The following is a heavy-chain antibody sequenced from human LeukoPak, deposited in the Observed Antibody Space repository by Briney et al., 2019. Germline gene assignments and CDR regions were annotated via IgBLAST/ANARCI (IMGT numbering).Heavy chain of an antibody. CDR2: IYYSGTT. CDR3: ARGVYIAAAQYAY. Sequence: SETLSLTCTVSGGSIGSSYWSWIRQPPGKGLEWIGYIYYSGTTNYNPSLKSRVTISVDTSKNQFSLKLSSVTAADTAVYYCARGVYIAAAQYAYWGQGTLVTVSS. J-gene: IGHJ4*02. V-gene: IGHV4-59*01. D-gene: IGHD6-13*01. CDR1: GGSIGSSY.